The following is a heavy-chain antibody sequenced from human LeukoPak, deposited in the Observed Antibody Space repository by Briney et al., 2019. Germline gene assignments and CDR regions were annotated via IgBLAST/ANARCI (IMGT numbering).Heavy chain of an antibody. V-gene: IGHV3-23*01. D-gene: IGHD6-19*01. CDR1: GFTFSNLA. CDR3: AKDARRSSGWYFFDY. J-gene: IGHJ4*02. Sequence: GGSLRLSCVASGFTFSNLAMGWVRQAPGKGLEWVSVISDSGGTTYYADSVKGRFTISRDNSRNTLYLQMNSLRVEDTAVYYCAKDARRSSGWYFFDYWGQGTLVTVSS. CDR2: ISDSGGTT.